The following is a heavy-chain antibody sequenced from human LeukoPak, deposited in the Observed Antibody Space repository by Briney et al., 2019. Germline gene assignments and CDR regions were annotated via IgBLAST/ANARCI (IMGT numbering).Heavy chain of an antibody. D-gene: IGHD6-19*01. J-gene: IGHJ4*02. CDR2: INHSGSN. CDR3: ARGRGSSGWPFDY. CDR1: GGSFSGYY. Sequence: SETLSLTCAVYGGSFSGYYWSWIRQPPGKGLEWMGEINHSGSNNYNPSLKSRVTISVDTSKNQFSLKLSSVTAADTAVYYCARGRGSSGWPFDYWGQGTLVTVSS. V-gene: IGHV4-34*01.